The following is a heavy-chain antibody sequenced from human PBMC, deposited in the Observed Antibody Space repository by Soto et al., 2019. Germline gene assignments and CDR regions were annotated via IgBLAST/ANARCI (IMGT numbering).Heavy chain of an antibody. J-gene: IGHJ6*02. Sequence: QVQLQESGPGLVKPSETLSLTCTVSGGSISSYYWSWIRQPPGKGLEWIGYIYYSGSTNYNPSLKSRVTISVDTSKNQFSLKLSSVTAADTAVYYCARDRPVWGIAAAGDYGMDVWGQGTTVTVSS. V-gene: IGHV4-59*01. CDR2: IYYSGST. CDR1: GGSISSYY. CDR3: ARDRPVWGIAAAGDYGMDV. D-gene: IGHD6-13*01.